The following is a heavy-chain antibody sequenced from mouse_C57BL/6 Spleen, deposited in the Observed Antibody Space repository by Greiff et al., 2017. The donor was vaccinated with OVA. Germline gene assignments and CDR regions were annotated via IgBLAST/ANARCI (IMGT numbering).Heavy chain of an antibody. V-gene: IGHV1-18*01. CDR1: GYTFTDYN. D-gene: IGHD2-12*01. Sequence: EVQLQQSGPELVKPGASVKIPCKASGYTFTDYNMSWVKQSHGKSLEWIGAINPNNGGTIYNQKFKGKATLTVDKSSSTAYMELRSLTSEDTAVYYCARENYRGYFDYWGKGTTLTGSS. J-gene: IGHJ2*01. CDR2: INPNNGGT. CDR3: ARENYRGYFDY.